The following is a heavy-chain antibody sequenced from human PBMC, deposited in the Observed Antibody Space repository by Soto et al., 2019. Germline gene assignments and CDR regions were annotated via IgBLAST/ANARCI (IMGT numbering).Heavy chain of an antibody. CDR2: IFSNDEK. V-gene: IGHV2-26*01. Sequence: QVTLKESGPVLVKPTETLTLTCTVSGFSLSNARMGVSWIRQPPGKALEWLAHIFSNDEKSYSTSLKSRLTISKDTSKSQVVLTMTNMDPADTATYYCARIHHMAVAGTLIDYWGQGTLVTVSS. J-gene: IGHJ4*02. CDR3: ARIHHMAVAGTLIDY. D-gene: IGHD6-19*01. CDR1: GFSLSNARMG.